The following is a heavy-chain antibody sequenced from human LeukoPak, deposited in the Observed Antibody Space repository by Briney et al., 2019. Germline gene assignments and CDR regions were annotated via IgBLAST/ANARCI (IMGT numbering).Heavy chain of an antibody. CDR3: ASNLYG. Sequence: GGSLRLSCAASGFTFSKYWMTWVRQAPGKGLEWVANIKHDGSEKYYVDSVKGRFTISRDNAKNSLYLQMNSLRAEDTAVYYCASNLYGWGQGTLVTVAS. V-gene: IGHV3-7*01. CDR1: GFTFSKYW. D-gene: IGHD2/OR15-2a*01. J-gene: IGHJ4*02. CDR2: IKHDGSEK.